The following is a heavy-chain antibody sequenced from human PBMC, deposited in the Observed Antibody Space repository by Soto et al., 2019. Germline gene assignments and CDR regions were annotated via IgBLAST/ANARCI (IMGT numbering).Heavy chain of an antibody. J-gene: IGHJ6*02. V-gene: IGHV1-69*01. CDR2: IIPIFGTA. Sequence: QVQLVQSGAEVKKPGSSVKVSCKASGGTFSSYAISWVRQAPGQGLEWMGVIIPIFGTANYAQKFQGRVTITADESTSTAYMALSSLRSEDTAVYYCARDHCSSTSCYEYPAVYGMDVWGQGTTVTVSS. CDR1: GGTFSSYA. D-gene: IGHD2-2*01. CDR3: ARDHCSSTSCYEYPAVYGMDV.